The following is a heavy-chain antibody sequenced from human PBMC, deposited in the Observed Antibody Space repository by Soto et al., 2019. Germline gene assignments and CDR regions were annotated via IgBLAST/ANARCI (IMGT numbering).Heavy chain of an antibody. Sequence: SETLSLTCTVSGGSISSGDYYWSWIRQPPGKGLEWIGYIYYSGSTNYNPSLKSRVTISVDTSKNQFSLKLSSVTAADTAVYYCARDSSRGYYYGMDVWAQGTTVTVSS. V-gene: IGHV4-61*08. CDR3: ARDSSRGYYYGMDV. D-gene: IGHD6-13*01. CDR2: IYYSGST. J-gene: IGHJ6*02. CDR1: GGSISSGDYY.